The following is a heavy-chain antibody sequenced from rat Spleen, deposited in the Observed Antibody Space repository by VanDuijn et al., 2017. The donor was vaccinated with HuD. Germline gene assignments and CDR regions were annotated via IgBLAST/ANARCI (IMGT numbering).Heavy chain of an antibody. CDR2: ITNTGGST. D-gene: IGHD2-1*01. CDR3: ARDTNYFDY. V-gene: IGHV5-29*01. J-gene: IGHJ2*01. CDR1: GFTFSNYG. Sequence: EVQLVESGGGLVQPGRSMKLSCAASGFTFSNYGMAWVRQAPTKGLEWVATITNTGGSTYYPDSVKGRFTISRDNAKSTLYLQMNSLRSEDTATYYCARDTNYFDYWGHGVMVTVSS.